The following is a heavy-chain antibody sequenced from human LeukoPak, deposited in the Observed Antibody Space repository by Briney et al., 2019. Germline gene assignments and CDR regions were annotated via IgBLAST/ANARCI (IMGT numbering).Heavy chain of an antibody. Sequence: GGSLRLSCVASGFTFNNAWMSWVRQAPGKGLEWVGRSKSKTDGGTTDYAAPVKGRFTISRDDSKNTLYLQMNSLKTGDTAVYYCTTFSVVTSFDYWGQGTLVTVSS. J-gene: IGHJ4*02. V-gene: IGHV3-15*07. D-gene: IGHD3-22*01. CDR1: GFTFNNAW. CDR3: TTFSVVTSFDY. CDR2: SKSKTDGGTT.